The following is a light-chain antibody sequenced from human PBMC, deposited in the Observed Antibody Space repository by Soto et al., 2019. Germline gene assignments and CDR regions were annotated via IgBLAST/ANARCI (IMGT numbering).Light chain of an antibody. V-gene: IGKV1-17*01. CDR3: QQYNSYPWT. CDR1: QAIRSA. Sequence: IQLTQSPSSLSESVGDRVTITCRASQAIRSALGWYQQKPGKVPKLLIYAASTLQSGVPSRFSGSGSGTEFTLTISSLQPDDFATYYCQQYNSYPWTFGQGTKVDIK. J-gene: IGKJ1*01. CDR2: AAS.